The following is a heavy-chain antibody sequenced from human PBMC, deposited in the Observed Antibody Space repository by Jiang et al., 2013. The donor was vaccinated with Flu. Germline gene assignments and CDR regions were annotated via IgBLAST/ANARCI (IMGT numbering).Heavy chain of an antibody. V-gene: IGHV1-2*02. Sequence: SGAEVKKPGSSVKVSCKASGGTFSSYAISWVRQAPGQGLEWMGWINPNSGGTNYAQKFQGRVTMTRDTSISTAYMELSRLRSDDTAVYYCATYGNRDYYFDYWGQGTLVTVSS. D-gene: IGHD5-24*01. CDR3: ATYGNRDYYFDY. CDR2: INPNSGGT. CDR1: GGTFSSYA. J-gene: IGHJ4*02.